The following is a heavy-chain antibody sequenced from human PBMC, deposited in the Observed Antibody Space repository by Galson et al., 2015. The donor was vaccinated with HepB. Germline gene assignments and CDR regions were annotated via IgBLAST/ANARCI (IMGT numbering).Heavy chain of an antibody. J-gene: IGHJ6*02. CDR1: GFTFSNAW. CDR3: TTGLLSVTTRVTTMVIYYGMDV. Sequence: SLRLSCAASGFTFSNAWMSWVRQAPGKGLEWVGRIKSKTDGGTTDYAAPVKGRFTISRDDSKNTLYLQMNSLKTEDTAVYYCTTGLLSVTTRVTTMVIYYGMDVWGQGTTVTVSS. CDR2: IKSKTDGGTT. D-gene: IGHD4-17*01. V-gene: IGHV3-15*01.